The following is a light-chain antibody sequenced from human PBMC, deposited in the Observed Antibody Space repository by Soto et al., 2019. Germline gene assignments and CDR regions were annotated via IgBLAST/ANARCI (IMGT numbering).Light chain of an antibody. CDR3: QHRSNWPWT. J-gene: IGKJ1*01. CDR2: DAS. Sequence: EIVLTQSPATLSLSPGERATRSCRASQSVSSYLTWYQQKPGQAPRLLIYDASKKATDIPARFSGSGSGTDFALTISSLEPEDFAVYYCQHRSNWPWTFGQGTNVEIK. V-gene: IGKV3-11*01. CDR1: QSVSSY.